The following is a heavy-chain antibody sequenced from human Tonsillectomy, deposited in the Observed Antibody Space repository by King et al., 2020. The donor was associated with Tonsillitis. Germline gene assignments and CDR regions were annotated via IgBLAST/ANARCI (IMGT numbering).Heavy chain of an antibody. CDR3: ARLASDVTPTATQNHYYYDS. CDR2: IYSDDSDT. CDR1: GFTFSYYW. V-gene: IGHV5-51*01. J-gene: IGHJ4*02. Sequence: VQLVESGAEAKKPGESLKISCKGSGFTFSYYWIGWVRQMPGKGLEWMGLIYSDDSDTRYSPSFQGQVTISVDKYISTTYLQWNSLKASDTAICYCARLASDVTPTATQNHYYYDSWGQGTLVTVSS. D-gene: IGHD1-1*01.